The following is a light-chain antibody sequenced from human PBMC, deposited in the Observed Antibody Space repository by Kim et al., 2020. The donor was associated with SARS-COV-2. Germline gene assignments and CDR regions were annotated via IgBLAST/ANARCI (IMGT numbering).Light chain of an antibody. CDR2: DAS. CDR3: QQRSNWIT. V-gene: IGKV3D-11*02. Sequence: SLAPGERAPLSCRASQSVSSYLAWYQQKPGQAPRLLIYDASNRATGIPARFSGSGPGTDFTLTISSLGPEDFAVYYCQQRSNWITFGQGTRLEIK. CDR1: QSVSSY. J-gene: IGKJ5*01.